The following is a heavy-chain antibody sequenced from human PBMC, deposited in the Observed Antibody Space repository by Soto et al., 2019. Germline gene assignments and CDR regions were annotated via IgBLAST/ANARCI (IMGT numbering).Heavy chain of an antibody. CDR1: GGSISSGGYY. J-gene: IGHJ6*02. D-gene: IGHD3-22*01. V-gene: IGHV4-31*02. CDR2: IYYSGPT. Sequence: SETLSLTCTVSGGSISSGGYYWSWIRQHPGKGLEWIAYIYYSGPTPHNPSLKSRVTISVDTSKNQFSLKLSSVTAADTPVYYCARAPRVVTAFGGQGTTVPVSS. CDR3: ARAPRVVTAF.